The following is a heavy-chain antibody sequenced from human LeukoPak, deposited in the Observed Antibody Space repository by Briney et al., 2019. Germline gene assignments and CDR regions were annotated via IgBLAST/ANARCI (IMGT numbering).Heavy chain of an antibody. V-gene: IGHV4-30-4*01. J-gene: IGHJ3*02. Sequence: SQTLSLTCTVSGGSISSGDYYWSWIRQPPGKGLEWIGYIYYSGSTYYNPSLKSRVTISVDTSKNQFSLKLSSVTAADTAVYYCARHAVVTAIWGAFDIWGQGTMVTVSS. CDR1: GGSISSGDYY. CDR2: IYYSGST. CDR3: ARHAVVTAIWGAFDI. D-gene: IGHD2-21*02.